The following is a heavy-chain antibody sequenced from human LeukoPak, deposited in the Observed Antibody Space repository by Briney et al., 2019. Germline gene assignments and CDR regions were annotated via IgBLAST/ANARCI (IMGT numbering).Heavy chain of an antibody. D-gene: IGHD6-13*01. CDR1: GGSISSSNW. CDR3: ARQLAAAGTPQYFQH. Sequence: RSGTLSLTCAVSGGSISSSNWWSWVRQPPGKGLEWIGGNYYSGRTNNNPSLKRRVTISVEKSKKQFSLTLSSVTPADTAVYYRARQLAAAGTPQYFQHWGQGNLVTVSS. V-gene: IGHV4-4*02. J-gene: IGHJ1*01. CDR2: NYYSGRT.